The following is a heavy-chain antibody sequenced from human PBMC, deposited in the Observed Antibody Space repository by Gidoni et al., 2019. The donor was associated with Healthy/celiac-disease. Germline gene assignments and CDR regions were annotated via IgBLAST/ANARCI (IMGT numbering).Heavy chain of an antibody. J-gene: IGHJ4*02. CDR2: IYYSGST. D-gene: IGHD3-10*01. Sequence: QLQLQESGPGLVKPSETLSLTCPVPGGSISSSSYYWGWIRQPPGKGLEWIGSIYYSGSTYYNPTLKSRVTISVDTSKNQFSLKLSSVTAADTAVYYCASTLREYFDYWGQGTLVTVSS. CDR3: ASTLREYFDY. CDR1: GGSISSSSYY. V-gene: IGHV4-39*01.